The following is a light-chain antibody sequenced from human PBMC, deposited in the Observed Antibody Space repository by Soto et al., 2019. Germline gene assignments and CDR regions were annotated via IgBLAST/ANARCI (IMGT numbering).Light chain of an antibody. CDR1: QSVSSY. V-gene: IGKV3-11*01. CDR2: DAS. Sequence: EIVLTQSPATLSLSPGERATLSCRASQSVSSYLAWYQQKPGQAPRLLIYDASKRATGIPARFTGSGFGTDYTLTISSLEPEDFAVYYCQQYGSSNTFGQGTKVDIK. J-gene: IGKJ2*01. CDR3: QQYGSSNT.